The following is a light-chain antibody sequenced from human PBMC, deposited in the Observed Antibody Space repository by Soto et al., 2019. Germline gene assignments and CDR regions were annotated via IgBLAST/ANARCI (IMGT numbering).Light chain of an antibody. CDR1: SSNIGAGYD. J-gene: IGLJ2*01. Sequence: QSVLTQPPSVSRAPGQRVTISCTGSSSNIGAGYDVHWYQQLPGTAPKLLIYGNSNRPSGVPDRFSGSKSGTSASLAITGLQAEDEADYYCQSYDSSLSGSKFGGGTKVTVL. CDR3: QSYDSSLSGSK. CDR2: GNS. V-gene: IGLV1-40*01.